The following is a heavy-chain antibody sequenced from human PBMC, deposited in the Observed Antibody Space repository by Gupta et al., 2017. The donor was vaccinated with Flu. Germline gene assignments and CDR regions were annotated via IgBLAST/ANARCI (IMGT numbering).Heavy chain of an antibody. V-gene: IGHV1-2*02. Sequence: QVQLVQSGAEVKKPGASVKVSCNASGYTFTDSYIHWVRQAPGQGLEWMGWINPSNGGTMFAQGFQGRVAMTAKTAISTIYMDLSSLISDDTAVYYCARDPQDELGWNCDVWGRGTRVTVSS. CDR1: GYTFTDSY. CDR3: ARDPQDELGWNCDV. D-gene: IGHD3-16*01. CDR2: INPSNGGT. J-gene: IGHJ2*01.